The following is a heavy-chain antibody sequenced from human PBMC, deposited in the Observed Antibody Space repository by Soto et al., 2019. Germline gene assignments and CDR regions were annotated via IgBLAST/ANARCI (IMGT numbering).Heavy chain of an antibody. CDR2: INAGNGNT. CDR1: GYTFTSYA. J-gene: IGHJ4*02. V-gene: IGHV1-3*01. Sequence: ASVKVSCKASGYTFTSYAMHWVRQAPGQRLEWMGWINAGNGNTKYSQKFQGRVTITRDTSAGTAYMELSSLRSEDTAVYYCARDRGDYYDILTGPFDYWGQGTLVTVSS. D-gene: IGHD3-9*01. CDR3: ARDRGDYYDILTGPFDY.